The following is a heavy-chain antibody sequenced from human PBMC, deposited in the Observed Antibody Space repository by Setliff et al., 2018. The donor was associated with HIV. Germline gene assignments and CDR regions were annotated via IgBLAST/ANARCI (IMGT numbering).Heavy chain of an antibody. CDR1: GYTFTSYD. D-gene: IGHD2-21*01. CDR3: ARDKSDIVGEVWLDP. Sequence: ASVKVSCKAAGYTFTSYDINWVRQAPGHGLEWVGWMSPKSGYADYAQKFQGRVTMTRNTSINTVYMELSSLKSEDTAVYYCARDKSDIVGEVWLDPWGQGTLVTV. V-gene: IGHV1-8*02. CDR2: MSPKSGYA. J-gene: IGHJ5*02.